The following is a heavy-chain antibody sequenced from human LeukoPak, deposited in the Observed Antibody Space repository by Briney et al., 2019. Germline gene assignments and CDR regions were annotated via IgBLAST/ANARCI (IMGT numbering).Heavy chain of an antibody. V-gene: IGHV4-59*01. J-gene: IGHJ5*02. CDR3: ARVRYSSSWYWFDP. D-gene: IGHD6-13*01. CDR1: GGSISTYY. Sequence: SETLSLTCTVSGGSISTYYWTCVRQPPGKGLEWIGYIYYSGSTIYNPSLKSRVTISVDTSKNQFSLKLSSVTAADTAVYYCARVRYSSSWYWFDPWGQGTLVTVSS. CDR2: IYYSGST.